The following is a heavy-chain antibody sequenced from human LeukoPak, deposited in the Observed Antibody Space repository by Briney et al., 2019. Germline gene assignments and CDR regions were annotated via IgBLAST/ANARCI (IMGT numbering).Heavy chain of an antibody. CDR1: GFTFSSYG. V-gene: IGHV3-30*02. J-gene: IGHJ4*02. D-gene: IGHD6-13*01. CDR2: IRYDGSNK. CDR3: ARLPAREAAADFDY. Sequence: GGSLRLSCAASGFTFSSYGMHWVRQAPGKGLEWVAFIRYDGSNKYYADSVKGRFTISRDNAKNSLYLQMNSLRAEDTAVYYCARLPAREAAADFDYWGQGTLVTVSS.